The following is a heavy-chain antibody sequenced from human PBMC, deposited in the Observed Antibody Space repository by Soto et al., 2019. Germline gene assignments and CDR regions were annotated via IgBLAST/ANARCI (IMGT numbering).Heavy chain of an antibody. Sequence: QVQLVESGGGVVQPGGSLRLSCAASGFTFSSYGMHWVRQAPGKGLQWVTIISYDENNKVYTDSVKGRFTVSRDNSKNTLYLQMNGLRAEDTAIYYCAKGWDGYTPRFLDHWGQGTLVAVSS. V-gene: IGHV3-30*18. D-gene: IGHD5-12*01. CDR3: AKGWDGYTPRFLDH. CDR1: GFTFSSYG. CDR2: ISYDENNK. J-gene: IGHJ4*02.